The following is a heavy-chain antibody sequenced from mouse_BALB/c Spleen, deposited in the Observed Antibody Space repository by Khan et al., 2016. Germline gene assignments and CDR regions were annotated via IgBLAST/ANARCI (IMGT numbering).Heavy chain of an antibody. J-gene: IGHJ2*01. CDR3: ATAMISTFDY. D-gene: IGHD2-4*01. V-gene: IGHV3-2*02. CDR1: GYSITSDYA. Sequence: EVQLQESGPGLVKPSQSLSLTCTVTGYSITSDYAWNWIRQFPGNKLEWMGYISYSDSTNYNPSLKSRISITRDTSKNQFFLQLNSVTTEDTATYYCATAMISTFDYWGQGTTLTVSS. CDR2: ISYSDST.